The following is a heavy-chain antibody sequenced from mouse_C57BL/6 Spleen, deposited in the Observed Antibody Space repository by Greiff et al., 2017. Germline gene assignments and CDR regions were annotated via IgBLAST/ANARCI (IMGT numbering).Heavy chain of an antibody. CDR3: ARRGVRGYAMDY. CDR2: IDPSDSYT. CDR1: GYTFTSYW. Sequence: QVQLQQPGAELVMPGASVKLSCKASGYTFTSYWMHWVKQRPGQGLEWIGEIDPSDSYTNYNQKFKGKSTLTVDKSSSTAYMQLSSLTSEDSAVYYWARRGVRGYAMDYWGQGTSVTVSS. D-gene: IGHD3-2*02. J-gene: IGHJ4*01. V-gene: IGHV1-69*01.